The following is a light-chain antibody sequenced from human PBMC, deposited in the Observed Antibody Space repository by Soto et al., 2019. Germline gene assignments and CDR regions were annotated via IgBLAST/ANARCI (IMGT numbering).Light chain of an antibody. Sequence: VSLKTRERATLSCRASQSVSSYLAWYQQKPGQAPRLLIYGASTRATGIPDRFSGSGSGTDFTLTISRLEPEDFAVYYCQTYGTSLHGTFGQGTRLEI. CDR2: GAS. CDR1: QSVSSY. V-gene: IGKV3-20*01. J-gene: IGKJ5*01. CDR3: QTYGTSLHGT.